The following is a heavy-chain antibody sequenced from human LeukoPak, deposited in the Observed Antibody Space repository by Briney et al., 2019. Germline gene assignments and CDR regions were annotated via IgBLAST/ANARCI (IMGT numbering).Heavy chain of an antibody. D-gene: IGHD3-10*01. Sequence: GRSLRLSCAASGFTFDDYAMHWVRQAPGKGLEWVSGISWNSGSIDYADSVKGRFTIPRDNAKNSLYLQMNSLRAEDTALYYCAHGGSGNFDYWGQGTLVTVSS. CDR1: GFTFDDYA. J-gene: IGHJ4*02. V-gene: IGHV3-9*01. CDR2: ISWNSGSI. CDR3: AHGGSGNFDY.